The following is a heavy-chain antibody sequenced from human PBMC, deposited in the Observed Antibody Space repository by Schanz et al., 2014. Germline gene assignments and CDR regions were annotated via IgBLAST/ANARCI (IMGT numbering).Heavy chain of an antibody. V-gene: IGHV4-59*12. CDR2: IHYSGST. Sequence: QVQLQESGPGLVKPSETLSLTCSVSGGSIRNYYWNWIRQPPGKGVEWIGYIHYSGSTNYNPSLEGRVPISVDNSKNQFSLKLTSVTAADTAVYYCARGVRRYDIWTGHYCVDSFDIWGQGTMVTVS. CDR3: ARGVRRYDIWTGHYCVDSFDI. D-gene: IGHD3-9*01. CDR1: GGSIRNYY. J-gene: IGHJ3*02.